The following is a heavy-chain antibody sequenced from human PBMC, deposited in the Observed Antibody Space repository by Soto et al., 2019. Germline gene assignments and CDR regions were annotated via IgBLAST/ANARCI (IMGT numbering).Heavy chain of an antibody. V-gene: IGHV1-69*01. CDR3: ARGATMIVVELGLGAFDI. D-gene: IGHD3-22*01. Sequence: QVQLVQSGAEVKKPGSSVTVSCKASGGTFSSYAISWVRQAPGQGLEWMGGSIPIFGTANYAQKFQGRVTIAADESTSTAYMELSSLRSEDAAVYYCARGATMIVVELGLGAFDIWGQGTMVTVSS. CDR2: SIPIFGTA. J-gene: IGHJ3*02. CDR1: GGTFSSYA.